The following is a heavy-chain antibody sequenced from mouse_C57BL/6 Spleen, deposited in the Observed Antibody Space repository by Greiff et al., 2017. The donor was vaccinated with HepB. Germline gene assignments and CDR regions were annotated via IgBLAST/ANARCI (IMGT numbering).Heavy chain of an antibody. CDR3: TRDPHDGYFDY. D-gene: IGHD2-3*01. CDR1: GFTFSSYA. CDR2: ISSGGDYI. V-gene: IGHV5-9-1*02. J-gene: IGHJ2*01. Sequence: EVHLVESGEGLVKPGGSLKLSCAASGFTFSSYAMSWVRQTPEKRLEWVAYISSGGDYIYYADTVKGRFTISRDNARNTLYLQMSSLKSEDTAMYYCTRDPHDGYFDYWGQGTTLTVSS.